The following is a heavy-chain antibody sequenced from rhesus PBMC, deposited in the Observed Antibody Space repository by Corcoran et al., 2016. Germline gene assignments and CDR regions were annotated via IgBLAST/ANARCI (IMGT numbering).Heavy chain of an antibody. D-gene: IGHD3-28*01. CDR1: GFTFSSYG. CDR3: AIRTYYYDSGYYNPTGY. Sequence: EVQLVESGAALVQPGGSLRLSCAASGFTFSSYGMSWVRQAPGKGLEWVSAINSGGGSTYYAESVKGRFTISRDNSKNTLSLQMNSLRAEDTAVYYCAIRTYYYDSGYYNPTGYWGQGVLVTVSS. J-gene: IGHJ4*01. V-gene: IGHV3S5*01. CDR2: INSGGGST.